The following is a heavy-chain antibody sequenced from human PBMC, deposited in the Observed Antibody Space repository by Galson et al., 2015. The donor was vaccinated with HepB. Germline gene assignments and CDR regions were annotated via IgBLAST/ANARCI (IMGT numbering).Heavy chain of an antibody. CDR3: ATSREYCGGDCYPYDAFDI. D-gene: IGHD2-21*01. CDR1: GYTFTGYY. Sequence: SVKVSCKASGYTFTGYYMHWVRQAPGQGLEWMGWINPNSGGTNYAQKFQGRVTMTRDTSISTAYMELSRLRSDDTAVYYCATSREYCGGDCYPYDAFDIWGQGTMVTVSS. CDR2: INPNSGGT. V-gene: IGHV1-2*02. J-gene: IGHJ3*02.